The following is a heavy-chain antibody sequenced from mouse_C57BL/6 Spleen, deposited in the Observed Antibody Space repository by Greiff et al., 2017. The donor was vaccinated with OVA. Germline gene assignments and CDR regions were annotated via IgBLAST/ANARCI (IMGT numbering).Heavy chain of an antibody. V-gene: IGHV7-3*01. CDR3: ARYDWEYAMDY. CDR1: GFTFTDYY. D-gene: IGHD4-1*01. J-gene: IGHJ4*01. CDR2: IRNKANGYTT. Sequence: DVKLQESGGGLVQPGGSLSLSCAASGFTFTDYYMSWVRQPPGKALEWLGFIRNKANGYTTEYSASVKGRFTISRDNSQSILYLQMNALRAEDSATYYCARYDWEYAMDYWGQGTSVTVSS.